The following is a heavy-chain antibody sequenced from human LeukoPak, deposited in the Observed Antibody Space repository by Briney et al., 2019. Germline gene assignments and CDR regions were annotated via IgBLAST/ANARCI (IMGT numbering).Heavy chain of an antibody. D-gene: IGHD6-13*01. Sequence: GGSLRLSCAASGFTFSSYSMNWVRQAPGKGLEWVSSISSSSSYIYYADSVKGRFTISRDNAKNSLYLQMNSLRAEDTAVYYCARGRSYSSSWLSGHVVNWFDPWGQGTLVTVSS. J-gene: IGHJ5*02. CDR2: ISSSSSYI. CDR3: ARGRSYSSSWLSGHVVNWFDP. CDR1: GFTFSSYS. V-gene: IGHV3-21*01.